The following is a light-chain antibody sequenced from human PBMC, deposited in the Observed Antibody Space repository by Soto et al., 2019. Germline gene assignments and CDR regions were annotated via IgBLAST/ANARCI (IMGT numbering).Light chain of an antibody. V-gene: IGLV2-14*01. CDR1: SSDVGRYDY. CDR3: TSFTSSNTWL. Sequence: QSVLTQPASVSGSPGQSITISCTGTSSDVGRYDYVSWFQQHPGKAPKLMIYEVANRPSGVSDRFSGSKSGNTASLTISGLQAEDEADYYCTSFTSSNTWLFGGGTKLTVL. CDR2: EVA. J-gene: IGLJ3*02.